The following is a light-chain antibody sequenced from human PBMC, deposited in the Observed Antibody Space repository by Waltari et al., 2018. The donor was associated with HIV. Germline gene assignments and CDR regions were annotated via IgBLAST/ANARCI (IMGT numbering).Light chain of an antibody. J-gene: IGLJ3*02. V-gene: IGLV1-51*01. CDR1: SSNLGNNS. CDR3: GTWDSGKNVWV. Sequence: QSVLTQPPSVSAAPGQTVTISSSGNSSNLGNNSVSWYQQVTGAAPKLVLYDNNERPSGIRDRFSGSKSGTSATLDITGLQPGDEADYYCGTWDSGKNVWVFGGGTKLTVL. CDR2: DNN.